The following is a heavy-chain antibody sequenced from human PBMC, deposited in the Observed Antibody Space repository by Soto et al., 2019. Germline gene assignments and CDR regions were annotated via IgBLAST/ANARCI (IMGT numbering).Heavy chain of an antibody. D-gene: IGHD3-10*01. V-gene: IGHV4-31*03. CDR1: GGSITSGGYY. CDR3: AIGYYPGSGTYYFDY. CDR2: LYHSGSA. J-gene: IGHJ4*02. Sequence: QVQLQESGPGLVKPSQTLSLTCTVSGGSITSGGYYWTWLRQHPGKVLEWIGCLYHSGSAYYSPSLKSRVTISVDTSTDQFSLKVNFVTAADTAVYYCAIGYYPGSGTYYFDYWGQGTLVTVSS.